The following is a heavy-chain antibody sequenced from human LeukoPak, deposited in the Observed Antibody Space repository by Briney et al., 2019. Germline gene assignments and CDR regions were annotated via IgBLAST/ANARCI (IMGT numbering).Heavy chain of an antibody. CDR2: IIPIFGTA. Sequence: SVKVSCKASGGTFSSYAISWVRQAPGQGLEWMGGIIPIFGTANYAQKFQGRVTITADKSTSTAYMELRSLRSDDTAVYYCARGEVYSSTSSPDYWGQGTLVTVSS. D-gene: IGHD5-18*01. J-gene: IGHJ4*02. CDR1: GGTFSSYA. V-gene: IGHV1-69*06. CDR3: ARGEVYSSTSSPDY.